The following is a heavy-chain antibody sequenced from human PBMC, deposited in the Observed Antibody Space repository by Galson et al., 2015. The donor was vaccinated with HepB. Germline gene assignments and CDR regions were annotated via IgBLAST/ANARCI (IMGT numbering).Heavy chain of an antibody. CDR3: ARGITSPGDV. D-gene: IGHD3-16*01. CDR1: GFTFRSYV. V-gene: IGHV3-23*01. CDR2: ISGSGINA. Sequence: SLSLCCAASGFTFRSYVMNWVRQAPGKGLVWVSGISGSGINAFYADSVKGRVSITRDNSKNTLYLYMDSLIAEDTAVYFRARGITSPGDVWGQGTEVTVPS. J-gene: IGHJ3*01.